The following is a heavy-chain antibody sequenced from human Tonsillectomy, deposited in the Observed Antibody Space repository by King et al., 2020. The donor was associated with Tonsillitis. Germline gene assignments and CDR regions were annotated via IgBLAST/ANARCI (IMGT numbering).Heavy chain of an antibody. V-gene: IGHV3-48*03. CDR3: ARISTTSSLAFDI. Sequence: EQLVQSGGGLVQPVGSLRLSCAASGFTFSSSEMNWVRQAPGKVLEWVVYISSSGSTIYYTDSVKCRFTISRDNAKNSLYLQMNSLRAEDTAVYYCARISTTSSLAFDIWGQGTMVTVSS. CDR2: ISSSGSTI. D-gene: IGHD2-2*01. CDR1: GFTFSSSE. J-gene: IGHJ3*02.